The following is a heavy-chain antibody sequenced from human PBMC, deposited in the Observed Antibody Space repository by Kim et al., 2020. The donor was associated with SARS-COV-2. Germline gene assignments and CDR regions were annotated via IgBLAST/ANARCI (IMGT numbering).Heavy chain of an antibody. CDR3: AKSYSTAWFSLDF. V-gene: IGHV4-59*01. D-gene: IGHD1-26*01. CDR1: DAYISSYY. Sequence: SETLSLTCTVSDAYISSYYWSWIRQSPGKGLEWIGYIFYSGSTRYNPSLKSRVTISEDPSTRQFSLRLTSLTPADTAIYYCAKSYSTAWFSLDFWGPGILVTVSS. J-gene: IGHJ4*02. CDR2: IFYSGST.